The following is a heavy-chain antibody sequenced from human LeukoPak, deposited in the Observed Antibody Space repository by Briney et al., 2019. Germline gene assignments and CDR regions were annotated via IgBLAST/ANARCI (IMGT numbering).Heavy chain of an antibody. D-gene: IGHD3-9*01. J-gene: IGHJ4*02. Sequence: PGGSLRLSCAASGFTFSSYAMHWVRQAPGKGLEWVAVISYDGSNKYYADSVKGRFTISRDNSKNTLYLQMNSLRAEDTAVYYCARPPSPYDSYRLLDYWGQGTLVTVSS. CDR1: GFTFSSYA. CDR2: ISYDGSNK. CDR3: ARPPSPYDSYRLLDY. V-gene: IGHV3-30-3*01.